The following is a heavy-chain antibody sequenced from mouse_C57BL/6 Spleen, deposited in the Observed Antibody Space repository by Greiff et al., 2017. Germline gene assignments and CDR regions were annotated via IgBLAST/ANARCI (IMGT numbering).Heavy chain of an antibody. J-gene: IGHJ4*01. CDR1: GFSLTSYG. D-gene: IGHD3-2*02. CDR3: ATLRQLRLRGSMDY. CDR2: IGRGGST. Sequence: VQLQQSGPGLVQPSQSLSITCTVSGFSLTSYGVHWVRQSPGKGLEWLGVIGRGGSTDYNAAFISRLSISKDNSKSQVFFKMNSLQADDTAIDYCATLRQLRLRGSMDYWGQGTSVTVSS. V-gene: IGHV2-2*01.